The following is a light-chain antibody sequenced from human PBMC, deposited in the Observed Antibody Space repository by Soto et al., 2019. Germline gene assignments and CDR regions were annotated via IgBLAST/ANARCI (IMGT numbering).Light chain of an antibody. CDR2: GTS. CDR1: QSVDSNY. Sequence: EIVLTQSPGTRSLSRGERSTLXXRASQSVDSNYFAWYQQKRGQPPRLXIYGTSSRATGTPDRFSGNGSGTDFTLTISRLEPEDFAVYYCQQYGSSTWTFGQGTKVDIK. CDR3: QQYGSSTWT. V-gene: IGKV3-20*01. J-gene: IGKJ1*01.